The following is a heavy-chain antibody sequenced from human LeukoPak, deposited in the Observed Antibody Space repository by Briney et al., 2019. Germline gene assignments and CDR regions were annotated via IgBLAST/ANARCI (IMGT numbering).Heavy chain of an antibody. CDR1: GYTFTGYY. D-gene: IGHD3-10*01. V-gene: IGHV1-2*04. J-gene: IGHJ6*02. CDR3: ARDGGSGSYYVYGMDV. Sequence: GASVKVSCKASGYTFTGYYKHWVRQAPGQGLEWMGWINPNSGGTNYAQKFQGWVTMTRDTSISTAYMELSRLRSDDTAVYYCARDGGSGSYYVYGMDVWGQGTTVTVSS. CDR2: INPNSGGT.